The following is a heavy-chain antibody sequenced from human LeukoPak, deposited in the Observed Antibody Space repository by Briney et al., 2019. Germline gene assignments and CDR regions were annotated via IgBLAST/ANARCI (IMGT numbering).Heavy chain of an antibody. CDR1: GFTFSSYS. D-gene: IGHD3-10*01. V-gene: IGHV3-21*01. CDR2: ISSSSSYI. Sequence: GGSLRLSCAASGFTFSSYSMNWVRQAPGKGLEWVSSISSSSSYIYYADSVKGRFTISRDNAKNSLYLQMNSLRAEDTAVYYCALRGGMVRGVKWFDPWGQGTLVIVSS. J-gene: IGHJ5*02. CDR3: ALRGGMVRGVKWFDP.